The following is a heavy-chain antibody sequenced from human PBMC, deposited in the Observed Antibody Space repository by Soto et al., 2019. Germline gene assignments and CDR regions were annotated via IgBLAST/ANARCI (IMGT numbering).Heavy chain of an antibody. Sequence: SETLSLTCTVSGDSISSNNNYWSWIRQPPGEGLEWIGFISYSGTTSYSPSLKSRVTISVDTSKNQFSLKLSSVTAADTAVYYCARRYGGNFDYWGQGTLVTVSS. V-gene: IGHV4-30-4*02. J-gene: IGHJ4*02. CDR2: ISYSGTT. D-gene: IGHD3-16*01. CDR3: ARRYGGNFDY. CDR1: GDSISSNNNY.